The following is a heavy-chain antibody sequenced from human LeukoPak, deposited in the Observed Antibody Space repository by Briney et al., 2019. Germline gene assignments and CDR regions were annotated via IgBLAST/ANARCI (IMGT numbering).Heavy chain of an antibody. Sequence: SETLSLTCTVSGGSIASGDYYWSWLRQPPGKGLEWIGYIYYSGRTYYNPSLKSRVSISVDTSKNQFSLKLSSVTAADTAVYYCARVYDFWSGYSFGAFNIWGQGTMVTVSS. V-gene: IGHV4-30-4*01. CDR1: GGSIASGDYY. D-gene: IGHD3-3*01. CDR3: ARVYDFWSGYSFGAFNI. J-gene: IGHJ3*02. CDR2: IYYSGRT.